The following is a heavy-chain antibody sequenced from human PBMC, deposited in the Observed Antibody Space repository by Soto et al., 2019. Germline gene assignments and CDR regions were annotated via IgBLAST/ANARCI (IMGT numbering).Heavy chain of an antibody. Sequence: ASVKVSCKASGYTFTSYAMHWVRQAPGQRLEWMGWINAGNGNTKYSQKFQGRVTITRDTSASTAYMELSSLRSEDTAVYYCARDPMSGYCSSTSCYTLDYWGQGTLVTVSS. CDR2: INAGNGNT. J-gene: IGHJ4*02. CDR3: ARDPMSGYCSSTSCYTLDY. CDR1: GYTFTSYA. V-gene: IGHV1-3*01. D-gene: IGHD2-2*02.